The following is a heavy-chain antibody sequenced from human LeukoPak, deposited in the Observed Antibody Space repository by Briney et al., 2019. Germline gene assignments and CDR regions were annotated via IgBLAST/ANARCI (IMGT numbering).Heavy chain of an antibody. CDR3: TKAYGGKPDIDY. D-gene: IGHD4-23*01. V-gene: IGHV3-15*01. J-gene: IGHJ4*02. CDR2: IKSKAYGGTT. CDR1: GFTFNSAW. Sequence: PGGSLRLSCAASGFTFNSAWMSWVRQAPGKGLEWVGRIKSKAYGGTTEYAASVKGRFTISRDDSKSIAYLQMNSLKTEDTAVYYCTKAYGGKPDIDYWGQGTLVTVSS.